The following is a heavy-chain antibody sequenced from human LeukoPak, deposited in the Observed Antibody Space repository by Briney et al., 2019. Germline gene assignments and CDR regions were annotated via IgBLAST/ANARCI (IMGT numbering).Heavy chain of an antibody. CDR1: GVSVSNYY. CDR2: IYYSGST. V-gene: IGHV4-59*02. Sequence: SSETLSLTCTVSGVSVSNYYWSWIRQSPGKGLEWIGYIYYSGSTNYNPSLKSRVTISIDTSKNQLSLKLSSVTAADTAMYYCARVSGGIDYWGQGTLVTVSS. J-gene: IGHJ4*02. CDR3: ARVSGGIDY. D-gene: IGHD2-8*02.